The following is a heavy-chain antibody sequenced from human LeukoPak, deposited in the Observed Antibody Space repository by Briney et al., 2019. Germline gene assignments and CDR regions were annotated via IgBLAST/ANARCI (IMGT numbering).Heavy chain of an antibody. CDR2: MNPNSGNT. J-gene: IGHJ5*02. Sequence: ASVKVSCKASGYTFTSYDINWVRQATGQGVEWMGWMNPNSGNTGYAQKFQGRVTITRNTSISTAYMELSSLRSEDTAVYYCARVHCSSTSCYRGGWFDPWGQGTLVTVSS. D-gene: IGHD2-2*01. CDR1: GYTFTSYD. CDR3: ARVHCSSTSCYRGGWFDP. V-gene: IGHV1-8*03.